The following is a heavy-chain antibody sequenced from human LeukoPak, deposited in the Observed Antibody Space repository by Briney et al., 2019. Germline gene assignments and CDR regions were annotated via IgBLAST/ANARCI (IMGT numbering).Heavy chain of an antibody. D-gene: IGHD2-21*01. CDR2: IGGTGGNI. CDR1: GFIFSSYW. V-gene: IGHV3-23*01. J-gene: IGHJ4*02. Sequence: GGSLRLSCAASGFIFSSYWMSWVRQAPGKGLEWVSAIGGTGGNIFYTDSVKGRFTISRDNSKNTLYLHMNSLRAEDTAIYYCVRDNYSYRLDVWGQGTLVTVSS. CDR3: VRDNYSYRLDV.